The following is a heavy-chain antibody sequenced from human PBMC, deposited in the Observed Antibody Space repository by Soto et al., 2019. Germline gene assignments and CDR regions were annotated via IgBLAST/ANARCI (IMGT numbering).Heavy chain of an antibody. J-gene: IGHJ4*02. CDR3: ARGLYDSGSFYFAF. CDR1: GFNFIRKY. CDR2: LYSGGTT. D-gene: IGHD3-10*01. V-gene: IGHV3-53*01. Sequence: EVQLVESGGGLIQPGGSLRLSSAVYGFNFIRKYMIWVREAPGKGLEWVSILYSGGTTYYADSVKGRFTISRDTSENTLYLQMSSLRAEDTAVYYCARGLYDSGSFYFAFWGQGTLVTVSS.